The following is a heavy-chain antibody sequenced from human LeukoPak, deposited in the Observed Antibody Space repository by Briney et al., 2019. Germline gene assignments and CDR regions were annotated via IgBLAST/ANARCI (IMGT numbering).Heavy chain of an antibody. D-gene: IGHD2-2*02. CDR3: ANSPTYCSSTSCYINY. Sequence: GGSLRLSCAASGFTFSSYGMHWVRQAPGKGLEWVAVISDDGSSKYYVDSVKGRFTISRDNSKNTLYLQMNSLRAEDTAVYYCANSPTYCSSTSCYINYWGQGTLVTVSS. V-gene: IGHV3-30*18. CDR1: GFTFSSYG. CDR2: ISDDGSSK. J-gene: IGHJ4*02.